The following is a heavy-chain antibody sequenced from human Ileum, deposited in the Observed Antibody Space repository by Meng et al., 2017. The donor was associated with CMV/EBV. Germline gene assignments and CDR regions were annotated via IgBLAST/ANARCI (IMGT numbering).Heavy chain of an antibody. CDR2: ISGSGITT. CDR3: AKDCRM. CDR1: GITFSSYA. J-gene: IGHJ4*01. V-gene: IGHV3-23*01. D-gene: IGHD5-24*01. Sequence: GSLRLSFSASGITFSSYAMSWVRPAPGKGLEWVSAISGSGITTYYGDSVKGRFTISRDNSKNTPYLQMNSLRAEDTAVYYCAKDCRMGGQGTLVTVSS.